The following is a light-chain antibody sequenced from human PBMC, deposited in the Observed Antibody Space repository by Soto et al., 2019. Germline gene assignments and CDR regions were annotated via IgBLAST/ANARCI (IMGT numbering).Light chain of an antibody. CDR3: QNYDFARFT. CDR1: QAISYY. Sequence: DIQMTQSPSSLSASVGDRVTITCRASQAISYYLAWYQQKPGKSPNLLIYAASTLQSGVPSRFSGSGSGTDFTITISSLQPEDFATYYCQNYDFARFTFLPGTKVDIK. V-gene: IGKV1-27*01. J-gene: IGKJ3*01. CDR2: AAS.